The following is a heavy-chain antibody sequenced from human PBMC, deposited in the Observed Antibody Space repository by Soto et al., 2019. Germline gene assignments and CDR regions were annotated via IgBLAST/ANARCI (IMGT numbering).Heavy chain of an antibody. D-gene: IGHD3-16*02. J-gene: IGHJ2*01. V-gene: IGHV4-30-4*01. CDR1: GGSISSGDYY. CDR2: IYYSGST. CDR3: ARIVESGYTIDFDL. Sequence: SETLSLTCTVPGGSISSGDYYWSWIRQPPGKGLEWIGYIYYSGSTNYNPSLSSRVTISVDTSKNQFSLNLSSVTAADTAVYYCARIVESGYTIDFDLWGRGTLVTVSS.